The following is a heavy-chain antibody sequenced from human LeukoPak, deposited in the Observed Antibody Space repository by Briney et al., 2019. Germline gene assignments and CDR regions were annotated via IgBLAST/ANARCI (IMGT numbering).Heavy chain of an antibody. Sequence: GGSLRLSCAASGFSFSSSWMNWVRHAPGRGLEWVAKMKLDGSEKNYVDSVKGRFTISGDNAKKSLYLQMNSLRAEDTAVYYCARGYYAMGVWGQGTTVTVSS. V-gene: IGHV3-7*04. CDR2: MKLDGSEK. J-gene: IGHJ6*02. CDR3: ARGYYAMGV. CDR1: GFSFSSSW. D-gene: IGHD3-16*01.